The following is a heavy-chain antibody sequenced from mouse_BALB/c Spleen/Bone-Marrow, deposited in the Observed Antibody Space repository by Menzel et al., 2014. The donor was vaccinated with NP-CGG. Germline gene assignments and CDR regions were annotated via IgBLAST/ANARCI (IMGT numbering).Heavy chain of an antibody. CDR3: TRGDRYDYYAMDY. CDR1: GYTFTSYW. Sequence: VQLQQSGAELVRPGASVKLSCKASGYTFTSYWINWVKQRPGQGLEWIGNIYPSDSYTNYNQKFKDKATLTVDKSSSTAYMQLSSPTSEDSAVYYCTRGDRYDYYAMDYWGQGTSVTVSS. CDR2: IYPSDSYT. D-gene: IGHD2-14*01. V-gene: IGHV1-69*02. J-gene: IGHJ4*01.